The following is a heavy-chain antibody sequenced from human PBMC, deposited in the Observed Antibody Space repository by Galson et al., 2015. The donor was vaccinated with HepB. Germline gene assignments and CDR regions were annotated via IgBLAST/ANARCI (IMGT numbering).Heavy chain of an antibody. CDR1: GYTLTELS. CDR3: ATSRGVSLSDAFDI. CDR2: FDPEDGET. V-gene: IGHV1-24*01. Sequence: SVKVSCKVSGYTLTELSMHWVRQAPGKGLEWMGGFDPEDGETIYAQKFQGRVAMTEDTSTDTAYMELSSLRSEDTAVYYCATSRGVSLSDAFDIWGQGTMVTVSS. J-gene: IGHJ3*02.